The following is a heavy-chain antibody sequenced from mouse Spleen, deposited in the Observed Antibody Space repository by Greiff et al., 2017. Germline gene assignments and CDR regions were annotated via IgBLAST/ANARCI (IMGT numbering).Heavy chain of an antibody. CDR1: GFTFSSYA. J-gene: IGHJ3*01. D-gene: IGHD2-2*01. Sequence: VQLKESGGGLVKPGGSLKLSCAASGFTFSSYAMSWVRQTPEKRLEWVATISDGGSYTYYPDNVKGRFTISRDNAKNNLYLQMSHLKSEDTAMYYCAREEGDGYDMFAYWGQGTLVTVSA. CDR2: ISDGGSYT. V-gene: IGHV5-4*01. CDR3: AREEGDGYDMFAY.